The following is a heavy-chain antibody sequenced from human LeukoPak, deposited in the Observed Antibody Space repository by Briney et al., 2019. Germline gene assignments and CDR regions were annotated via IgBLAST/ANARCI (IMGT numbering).Heavy chain of an antibody. CDR3: ASALYGGDSGGYYYYYMDV. V-gene: IGHV4-34*01. CDR1: RGSITTYY. D-gene: IGHD4-23*01. J-gene: IGHJ6*03. Sequence: SETLSLTCTVSRGSITTYYWSWIRQPPGKGLEWIGEINHSGSTNNNPSLRSQVTISVDTSKNQFSLKLSSVTAADTAVYYRASALYGGDSGGYYYYYMDVCGKGTTVTVSS. CDR2: INHSGST.